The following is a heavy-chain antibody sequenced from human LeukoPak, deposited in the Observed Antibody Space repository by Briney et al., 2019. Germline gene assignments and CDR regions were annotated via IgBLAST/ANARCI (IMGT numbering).Heavy chain of an antibody. Sequence: GGSLRLSCAASGFTFSSYGMHWVRQAPGKGLEWVSYISSSSSTIYYADSVKGRFTISRDNAKNSLYLQMNSLRAEDTAVYYCASGYSYGKLTKFDYWGQGTLVTVSS. D-gene: IGHD5-18*01. J-gene: IGHJ4*02. CDR2: ISSSSSTI. CDR3: ASGYSYGKLTKFDY. CDR1: GFTFSSYG. V-gene: IGHV3-48*04.